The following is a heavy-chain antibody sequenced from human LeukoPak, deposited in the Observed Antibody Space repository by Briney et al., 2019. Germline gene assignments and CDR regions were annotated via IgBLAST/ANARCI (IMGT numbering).Heavy chain of an antibody. CDR3: ARDLGFVLMVYALDY. D-gene: IGHD2-8*01. Sequence: PGRSLRLSCAASGFTFSSSAMYWVRQAPGKGLEWVAVISDDESNRYYAESVKGRFTVSRDNTKNTLYLQMNSLRAEDTAVYYCARDLGFVLMVYALDYWGQGTLVTASS. J-gene: IGHJ4*02. CDR2: ISDDESNR. V-gene: IGHV3-30-3*01. CDR1: GFTFSSSA.